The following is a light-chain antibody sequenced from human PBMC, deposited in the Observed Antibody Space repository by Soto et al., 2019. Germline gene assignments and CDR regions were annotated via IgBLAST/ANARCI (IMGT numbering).Light chain of an antibody. CDR3: SSYTSSSIDYV. CDR1: SSDFGGYNY. CDR2: EVS. J-gene: IGLJ1*01. V-gene: IGLV2-14*01. Sequence: QSALTQPASVSGSPGQSITISCTGTSSDFGGYNYVSWYQQHPGKAPKLMIYEVSNRPSGVSNRFSGSKSGNTASLTISGLQAEDEADYYCSSYTSSSIDYVFGTGTKVTVL.